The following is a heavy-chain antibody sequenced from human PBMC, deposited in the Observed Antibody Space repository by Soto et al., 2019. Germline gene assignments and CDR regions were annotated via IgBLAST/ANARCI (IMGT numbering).Heavy chain of an antibody. Sequence: EVLLLESGGGLVQPGGSLRLSCAASGFTFSDYALSWVRQAPGKGLEWVSAISGRGSDTYYADSVKGRFTISRDNSKNTLYVQLNSLRVADTALYYCAKVYDSGGYGGRFRTWGRGTLVTVSS. V-gene: IGHV3-23*01. J-gene: IGHJ5*02. CDR3: AKVYDSGGYGGRFRT. CDR1: GFTFSDYA. CDR2: ISGRGSDT. D-gene: IGHD3-22*01.